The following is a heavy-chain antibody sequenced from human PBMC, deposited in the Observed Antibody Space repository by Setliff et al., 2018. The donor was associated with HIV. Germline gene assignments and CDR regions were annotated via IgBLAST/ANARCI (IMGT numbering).Heavy chain of an antibody. D-gene: IGHD3-22*01. CDR3: VRVFYDATDYYAPLFDY. V-gene: IGHV4-59*11. CDR2: MFSSGSA. Sequence: PSETLSLTCSVSGGSISGHYWGWVRQPPGKGLEWIGYMFSSGSAQYNSSLQSRVSMSADTSKNQFSLRLTSVTVADTAVYFCVRVFYDATDYYAPLFDYWGQGTLVTFSS. CDR1: GGSISGHY. J-gene: IGHJ4*02.